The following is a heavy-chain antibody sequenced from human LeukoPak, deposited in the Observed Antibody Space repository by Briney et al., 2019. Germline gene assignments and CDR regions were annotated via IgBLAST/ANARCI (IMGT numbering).Heavy chain of an antibody. V-gene: IGHV4-34*01. CDR2: INHSGST. CDR1: GGSFSGYY. J-gene: IGHJ3*02. Sequence: SETLSLTCAVYGGSFSGYYWSWIRQPPGKGLEWIGEINHSGSTNYNPSLKSRVTISVDTSKNQFSLKLSSVTAADTAVYYCARGPGALRYFDWLSNAFDIWGQGTMVTVSS. D-gene: IGHD3-9*01. CDR3: ARGPGALRYFDWLSNAFDI.